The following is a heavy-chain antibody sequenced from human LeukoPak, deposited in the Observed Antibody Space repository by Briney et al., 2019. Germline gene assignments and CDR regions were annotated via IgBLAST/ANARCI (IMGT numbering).Heavy chain of an antibody. D-gene: IGHD3-10*01. CDR1: GDSVSSNDAA. V-gene: IGHV6-1*01. CDR3: ARENTMVRGVINPLDY. Sequence: PSQTLSFTCAISGDSVSSNDAAWNWIRQSPSRGLEWLGRTYYRSKWSYDYAVSMKSRITINPDTSKNQFSLQLNSVTPEDTAVYYCARENTMVRGVINPLDYWGQGTLVTVSS. J-gene: IGHJ4*02. CDR2: TYYRSKWSY.